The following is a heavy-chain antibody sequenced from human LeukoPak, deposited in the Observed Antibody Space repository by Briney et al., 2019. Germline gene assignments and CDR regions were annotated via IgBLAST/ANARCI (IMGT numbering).Heavy chain of an antibody. Sequence: PSETLSLTCTVSGGSVSSGSYYWGWIRQPPGKGLEWIGNIYYSGSTNYNPSLKSRVTISVDKSKNQFSLKLSSVTAADTAVYYCARERTRSLAAAGTFHYWGQGTLVTVSS. CDR3: ARERTRSLAAAGTFHY. J-gene: IGHJ4*02. D-gene: IGHD6-13*01. CDR2: IYYSGST. V-gene: IGHV4-39*07. CDR1: GGSVSSGSYY.